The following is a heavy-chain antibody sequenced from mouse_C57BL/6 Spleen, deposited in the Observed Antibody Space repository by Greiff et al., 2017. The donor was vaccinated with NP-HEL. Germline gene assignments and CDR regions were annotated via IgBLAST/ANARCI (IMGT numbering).Heavy chain of an antibody. V-gene: IGHV1-52*01. CDR2: IDPSDSET. CDR1: GYTFTSYW. J-gene: IGHJ4*01. Sequence: QVQLQQPGAELVRPGSSVKLSCKASGYTFTSYWMHWVKQRPIQGLEWIGNIDPSDSETHYNQKFKDKATLTVDKSSSTAYMQLSSLTAEDSAVYYCARGFYAMDYWGQGTSVTVSS. CDR3: ARGFYAMDY.